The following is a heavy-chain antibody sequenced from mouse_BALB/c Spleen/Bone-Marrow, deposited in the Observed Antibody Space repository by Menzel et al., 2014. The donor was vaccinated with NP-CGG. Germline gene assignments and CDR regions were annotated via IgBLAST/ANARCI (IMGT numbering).Heavy chain of an antibody. D-gene: IGHD1-1*01. Sequence: QVQLQQPGAELVKPGASVKLSCKASGYIFTNYWMHWVKQRPGQGFSWIGEINPTNGRSNYNEKFKSKATLTVDKSSSTAYMQLSSLTSEDSAVYYCARRGDYYGAMDYWGQGTSVTVSS. CDR3: ARRGDYYGAMDY. CDR1: GYIFTNYW. V-gene: IGHV1S81*02. J-gene: IGHJ4*01. CDR2: INPTNGRS.